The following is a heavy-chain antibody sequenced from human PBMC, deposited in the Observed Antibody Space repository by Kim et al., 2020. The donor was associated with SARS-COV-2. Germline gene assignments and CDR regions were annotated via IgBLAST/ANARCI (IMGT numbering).Heavy chain of an antibody. D-gene: IGHD3-10*01. CDR3: AKTLSHYYGSGSSYYYGMDG. V-gene: IGHV1-69*13. CDR1: GGTFSSYA. J-gene: IGHJ6*02. Sequence: SVKVSCKASGGTFSSYAISWVRQAPGQGLEWMGGLIPIFGTANYAQKFQGRVTITADESTSTAYMELSSLRSEDTAVYYCAKTLSHYYGSGSSYYYGMDGWDQGTTVTVSS. CDR2: LIPIFGTA.